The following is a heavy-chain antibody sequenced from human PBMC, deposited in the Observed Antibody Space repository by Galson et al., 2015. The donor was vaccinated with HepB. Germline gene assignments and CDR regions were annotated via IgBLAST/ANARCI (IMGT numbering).Heavy chain of an antibody. CDR1: GFTFSSYS. D-gene: IGHD1-26*01. Sequence: SLRLSCAASGFTFSSYSMNWVRQAPGKGLEWVSYISSSSSTIYYADSVKGRFTISRDNAKNSLYLQMNSLRAEDTAVYYCARDRRVGALYYWGQGTLVTVSS. V-gene: IGHV3-48*01. CDR3: ARDRRVGALYY. J-gene: IGHJ4*02. CDR2: ISSSSSTI.